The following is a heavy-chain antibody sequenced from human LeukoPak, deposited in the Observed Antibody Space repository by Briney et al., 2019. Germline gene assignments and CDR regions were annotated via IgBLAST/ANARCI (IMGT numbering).Heavy chain of an antibody. D-gene: IGHD7-27*01. Sequence: SVTVSCKASGGTFSSYAISWVRQAPGQGLEWMGGIIPIFGTANYAQKFQGRVTITADESTSTAYMELSSLRSEDTAVYYCASRDRDWGSHFDYWGQGTLVTVSS. CDR2: IIPIFGTA. CDR1: GGTFSSYA. CDR3: ASRDRDWGSHFDY. J-gene: IGHJ4*02. V-gene: IGHV1-69*13.